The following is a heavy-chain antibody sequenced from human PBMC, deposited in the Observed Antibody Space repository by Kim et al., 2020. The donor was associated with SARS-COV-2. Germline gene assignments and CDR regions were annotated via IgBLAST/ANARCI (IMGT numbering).Heavy chain of an antibody. CDR2: LSWNSGKI. D-gene: IGHD6-13*01. CDR3: AKDIIAAAGLYYFDF. J-gene: IGHJ4*02. V-gene: IGHV3-9*01. CDR1: GFIFGDYA. Sequence: GGSLRLSCAASGFIFGDYAMHWVRQTPGKGLEWVAGLSWNSGKIGYADSVKGRFTISRDNARRSLFLQMDSLRSEDTALYFCAKDIIAAAGLYYFDFWGQGALVTVSS.